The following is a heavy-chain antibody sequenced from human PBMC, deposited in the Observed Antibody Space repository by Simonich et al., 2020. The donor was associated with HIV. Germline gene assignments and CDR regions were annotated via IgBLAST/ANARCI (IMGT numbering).Heavy chain of an antibody. V-gene: IGHV4-34*01. D-gene: IGHD3-9*01. J-gene: IGHJ6*03. CDR2: INHFGRT. CDR3: ARRRILTTYYFRDYYYYMDV. Sequence: QVQLQQWGAGLLKPSETLSLTCAVYNGSFSGDFWSWIRQPPGKGLEWIREINHFGRTNYNPSLKSRVTISVDTSKNQFSLRLSSVTAADTAVYYCARRRILTTYYFRDYYYYMDVWGEGTTVTVSS. CDR1: NGSFSGDF.